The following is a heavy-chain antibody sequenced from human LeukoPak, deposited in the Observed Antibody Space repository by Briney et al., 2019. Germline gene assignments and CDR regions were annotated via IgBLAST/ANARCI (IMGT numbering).Heavy chain of an antibody. CDR1: GFTFSSNY. CDR3: ARGSRGSNDAFDI. D-gene: IGHD3-16*01. J-gene: IGHJ3*02. CDR2: IYSGGST. V-gene: IGHV3-66*01. Sequence: GGSLRLSCAASGFTFSSNYMSWVRQAPGKGLEWVSVIYSGGSTYYADSVKGRFTISRDNSKNTLYLQMNSLRAEDTAVYYCARGSRGSNDAFDIWGQGTMVTVSS.